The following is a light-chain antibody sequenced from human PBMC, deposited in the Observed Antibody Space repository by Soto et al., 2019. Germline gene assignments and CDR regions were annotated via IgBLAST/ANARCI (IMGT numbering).Light chain of an antibody. CDR3: QQGSRTLT. CDR2: GAS. Sequence: DIQMTQSPSSLSASVGDRVTITCWASQSIDRYLNWYQQKPGTAPKLLISGASSLRSGVPSRFSGSGSGTDFTLTINSLQPEDFATYYCQQGSRTLTFGGGTKVDIK. V-gene: IGKV1-39*01. CDR1: QSIDRY. J-gene: IGKJ4*01.